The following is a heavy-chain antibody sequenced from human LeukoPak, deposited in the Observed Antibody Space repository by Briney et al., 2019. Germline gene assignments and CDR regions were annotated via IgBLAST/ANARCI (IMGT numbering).Heavy chain of an antibody. Sequence: SGGSLRLSCAASGFTFSSYSMNWVRQAPGKGLEWVSAISGSGGSTYYADSVKGRFTISRDNSKNTLYLQMNSLRAEDTAVYYCAKDSSDYGEQGDDYGPLSYWGQGTLVTVSS. CDR1: GFTFSSYS. V-gene: IGHV3-23*01. D-gene: IGHD4-17*01. CDR3: AKDSSDYGEQGDDYGPLSY. CDR2: ISGSGGST. J-gene: IGHJ4*02.